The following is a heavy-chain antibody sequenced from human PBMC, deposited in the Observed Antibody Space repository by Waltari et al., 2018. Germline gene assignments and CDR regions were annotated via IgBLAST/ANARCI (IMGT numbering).Heavy chain of an antibody. Sequence: QVQLVQSGAEVKKPGASVKVSCKASGYTFTSYDINWVRQATGQGLEWMGWMNTNSGNTGYAQKFQGRVTITRNTSISTAYMELSSLRSEDTAVYYCARAVYCSGGSCYDFDYWGQGTLVTVSS. CDR2: MNTNSGNT. CDR1: GYTFTSYD. V-gene: IGHV1-8*03. J-gene: IGHJ4*02. CDR3: ARAVYCSGGSCYDFDY. D-gene: IGHD2-15*01.